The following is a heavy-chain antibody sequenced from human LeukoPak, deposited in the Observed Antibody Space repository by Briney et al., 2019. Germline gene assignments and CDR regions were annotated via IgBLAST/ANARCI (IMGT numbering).Heavy chain of an antibody. CDR3: ARSHYYGSGSYGFWFDS. V-gene: IGHV3-15*01. CDR2: VKSDTDGGTT. Sequence: GGSLRLSCAASEFTFNNAWMSWVRQAPGKGLEWVGRVKSDTDGGTTDYAAPVKGRFTISRDDSKNMVYLQMNSLRTDDTAVYYCARSHYYGSGSYGFWFDSWGQGTLVTVSS. CDR1: EFTFNNAW. J-gene: IGHJ5*01. D-gene: IGHD3-10*01.